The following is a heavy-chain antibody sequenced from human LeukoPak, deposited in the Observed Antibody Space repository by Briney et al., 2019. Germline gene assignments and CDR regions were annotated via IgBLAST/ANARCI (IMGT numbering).Heavy chain of an antibody. CDR1: GFTPSNYW. D-gene: IGHD1-26*01. J-gene: IGHJ4*02. V-gene: IGHV3-7*01. CDR2: INQDGSAK. Sequence: GGSLRLSCAASGFTPSNYWMSWVRQAPGKGLEWVANINQDGSAKYYVDSVKGRFTISRDNAKNSLYLQMNSLRAEDTAVYYCARDQVGATSPYWGQGTLVTVSS. CDR3: ARDQVGATSPY.